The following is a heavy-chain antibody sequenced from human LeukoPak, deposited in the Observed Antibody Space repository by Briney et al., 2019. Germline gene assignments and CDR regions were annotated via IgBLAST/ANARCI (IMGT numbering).Heavy chain of an antibody. Sequence: GASVKVSCKASGYTFTSYGISWVLQAPGQGLEWMGWISAYNGNTNYAQKLQGRVTMTTDTSTSTAYMELRSLRSDDTAVYYCARNRGRPYYYDSSGYLDYWGQGTLVTVSS. CDR3: ARNRGRPYYYDSSGYLDY. V-gene: IGHV1-18*01. CDR2: ISAYNGNT. D-gene: IGHD3-22*01. J-gene: IGHJ4*02. CDR1: GYTFTSYG.